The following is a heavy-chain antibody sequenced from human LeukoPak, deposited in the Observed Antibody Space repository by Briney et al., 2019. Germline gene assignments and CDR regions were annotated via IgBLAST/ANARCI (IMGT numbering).Heavy chain of an antibody. Sequence: PSEALSLTCAVSGGSISSSNWWSWVRQPPGKGLEWIGEIYHSGSTNYNPSLKSRVTISVDTSKNQFSLKLSSVTAADTAVYYCARVSIAAAVYDAFDIWGQGTMVTVSS. J-gene: IGHJ3*02. CDR3: ARVSIAAAVYDAFDI. V-gene: IGHV4-4*02. CDR2: IYHSGST. D-gene: IGHD6-13*01. CDR1: GGSISSSNW.